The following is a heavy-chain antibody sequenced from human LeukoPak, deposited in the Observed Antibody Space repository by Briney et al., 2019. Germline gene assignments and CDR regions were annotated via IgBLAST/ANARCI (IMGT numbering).Heavy chain of an antibody. V-gene: IGHV3-15*01. CDR2: IKSRSDGGTI. CDR1: GFTFRNAW. D-gene: IGHD3-16*01. J-gene: IGHJ6*04. CDR3: TTEGA. Sequence: GGSLRLSCAASGFTFRNAWMSWVRQAPGKGLEWVGRIKSRSDGGTIDYAALVTGRFTISRDDSKNTLYSQMNSLKAEDTAVYYCTTEGAWGKGTTVTVSS.